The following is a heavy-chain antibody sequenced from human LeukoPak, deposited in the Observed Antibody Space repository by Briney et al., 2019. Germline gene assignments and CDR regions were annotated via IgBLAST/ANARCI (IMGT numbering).Heavy chain of an antibody. V-gene: IGHV3-74*01. Sequence: GESLRLSCAAYGFTFRSYWMHWVRQAPGKGLVWVSRVNGDGGTTTYTDSVRGRFTISRDNAKNTVHLQMNSLRAEDTAVYYCVKDREYFFDHWGQGTLVTVSS. D-gene: IGHD2/OR15-2a*01. J-gene: IGHJ5*02. CDR1: GFTFRSYW. CDR2: VNGDGGTT. CDR3: VKDREYFFDH.